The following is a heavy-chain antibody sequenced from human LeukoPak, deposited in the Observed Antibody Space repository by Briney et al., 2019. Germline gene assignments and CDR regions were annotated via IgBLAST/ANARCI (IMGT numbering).Heavy chain of an antibody. Sequence: PSETLSLTCAVYGGSFSGYYWSWIRQPPGKGLEWIGEINHSGSTNYNPSLKSRVTISVDTSKNQFSLKLSSVTAVDTAVYYCARGHTYYYDSSGPDYWGQGTLVTVSS. V-gene: IGHV4-34*01. CDR2: INHSGST. CDR1: GGSFSGYY. CDR3: ARGHTYYYDSSGPDY. J-gene: IGHJ4*02. D-gene: IGHD3-22*01.